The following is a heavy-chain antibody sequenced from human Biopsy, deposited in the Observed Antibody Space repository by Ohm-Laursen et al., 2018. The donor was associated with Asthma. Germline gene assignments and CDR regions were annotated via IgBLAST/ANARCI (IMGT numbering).Heavy chain of an antibody. J-gene: IGHJ4*02. V-gene: IGHV4-39*01. D-gene: IGHD7-27*01. Sequence: TLSLTCTVSGGSMGSSSYSWGWIRQPPGKGLEWIGSISYTGNTDIPSLRRRVTLSVDTSKNNFSLKLTSVAAADTAVFYCARHGNWGSFFDYWGQGMLVTVSS. CDR3: ARHGNWGSFFDY. CDR1: GGSMGSSSYS. CDR2: ISYTGNT.